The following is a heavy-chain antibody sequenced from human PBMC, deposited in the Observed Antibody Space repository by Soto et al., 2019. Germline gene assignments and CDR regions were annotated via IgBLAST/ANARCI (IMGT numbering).Heavy chain of an antibody. CDR1: GFTFSSYA. D-gene: IGHD2-21*01. CDR3: AKDRALPQPYCGGDCYYRWYFDL. CDR2: ISGSGGST. J-gene: IGHJ2*01. V-gene: IGHV3-23*01. Sequence: GGSLRLSCAASGFTFSSYAMSWVRQAPGKGLEWVSAISGSGGSTYYADSVKGRFTISRDNSKNTLYLQMNSLRAEDTAVDYWAKDRALPQPYCGGDCYYRWYFDLWGRGTLVTVSS.